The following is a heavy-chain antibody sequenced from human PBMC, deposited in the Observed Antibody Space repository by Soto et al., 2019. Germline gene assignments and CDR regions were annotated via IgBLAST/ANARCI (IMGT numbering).Heavy chain of an antibody. Sequence: PSETLSLTCTVSGGSISSYYWRWIRQPPGKGLEWIGYIYYSGSTNYNLSLKSRVTISVDTSKNQFSLKLSSVTAADTAVYYCARDRYSSSSGNWFDPWGQGTLVTLSS. CDR1: GGSISSYY. V-gene: IGHV4-59*01. D-gene: IGHD6-6*01. CDR3: ARDRYSSSSGNWFDP. J-gene: IGHJ5*02. CDR2: IYYSGST.